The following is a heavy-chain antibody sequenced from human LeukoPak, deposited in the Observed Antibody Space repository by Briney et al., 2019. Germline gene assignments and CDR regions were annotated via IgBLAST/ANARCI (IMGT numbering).Heavy chain of an antibody. J-gene: IGHJ5*02. V-gene: IGHV1-2*02. D-gene: IGHD2-15*01. CDR3: ARDRAVVVVAATGWFDP. CDR2: INPNSGGT. CDR1: GYTFTGYY. Sequence: ASVKVSCKASGYTFTGYYMHWVRQAPGQGLEWMGWINPNSGGTNYAQKFQGRVTMTRDTSISTAYMELSRLRSDDSAVYYCARDRAVVVVAATGWFDPWGQGTLVTVSS.